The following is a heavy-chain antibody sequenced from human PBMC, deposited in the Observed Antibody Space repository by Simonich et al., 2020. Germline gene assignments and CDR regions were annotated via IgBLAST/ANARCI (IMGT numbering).Heavy chain of an antibody. CDR1: GYTFTGYY. D-gene: IGHD1-26*01. J-gene: IGHJ6*03. Sequence: QVQLVQSGAEVKKPGASVKVSCKASGYTFTGYYMHWVRQAPGQGLEGMGWINPNSGGTNYAQKVQGRVTMTRDTSISTAYMELSRLRSDDTAVYYCARDLRGSYYYYYYMDVWGKGTTVTVSS. CDR3: ARDLRGSYYYYYYMDV. V-gene: IGHV1-2*02. CDR2: INPNSGGT.